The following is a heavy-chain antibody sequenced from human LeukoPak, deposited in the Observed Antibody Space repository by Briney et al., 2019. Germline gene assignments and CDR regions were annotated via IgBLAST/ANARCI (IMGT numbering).Heavy chain of an antibody. V-gene: IGHV3-74*01. J-gene: IGHJ4*02. CDR1: GFTFSSYW. CDR2: INSDGSST. Sequence: GGSLRLSCAACGFTFSSYWMHWVRQAPGKGLVWVSRINSDGSSTSYADSVKGRFTISRDNAKNTLYLQMNSLRAEDTAVYYCAKDLQHLVRTLSFDYWGQGTLVTVSS. CDR3: AKDLQHLVRTLSFDY. D-gene: IGHD6-13*01.